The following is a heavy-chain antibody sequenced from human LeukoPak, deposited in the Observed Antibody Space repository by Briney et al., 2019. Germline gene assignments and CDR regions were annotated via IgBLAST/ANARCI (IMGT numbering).Heavy chain of an antibody. CDR3: ARDRCLYCNVSVCYPYFDY. J-gene: IGHJ4*02. Sequence: ASMKVSCKTSGYTFTGYDIHWVRQAPGQGVEWMGWIDPSNGVTDFAQKFQGRVSMTRDTAITTAFMELNSLTSDDSAVYFCARDRCLYCNVSVCYPYFDYWGQGTLLTVSS. D-gene: IGHD2/OR15-2a*01. CDR2: IDPSNGVT. V-gene: IGHV1-2*02. CDR1: GYTFTGYD.